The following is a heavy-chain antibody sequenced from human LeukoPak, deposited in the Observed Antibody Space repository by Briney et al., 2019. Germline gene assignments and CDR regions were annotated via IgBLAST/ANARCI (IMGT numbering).Heavy chain of an antibody. CDR3: ARDTEYSGWFDP. D-gene: IGHD1-26*01. Sequence: SETLSLTCTVSGGSISSSSYYWGWIRQPPGKGLEWIGSIYYSGSTYYNPSLKSRVTISVDTSKNQFSLKLSSVTAADTAVYYCARDTEYSGWFDPWGQGTLVTVSS. CDR1: GGSISSSSYY. J-gene: IGHJ5*02. CDR2: IYYSGST. V-gene: IGHV4-39*02.